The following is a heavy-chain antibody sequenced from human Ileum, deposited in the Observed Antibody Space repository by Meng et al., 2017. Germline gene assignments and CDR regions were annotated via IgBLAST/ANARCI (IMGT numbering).Heavy chain of an antibody. V-gene: IGHV3-30*04. CDR3: ARDRKDRSNWFDP. Sequence: GESLKISCAASGFTFSSYAMHWVRQAPGKGLEWVAVISYDGSNKYYADSVKGRFTISRDNSKNTLYLQMNSLRAEDTAVYYCARDRKDRSNWFDPWGQGTLVTVSS. J-gene: IGHJ5*02. CDR2: ISYDGSNK. D-gene: IGHD6-19*01. CDR1: GFTFSSYA.